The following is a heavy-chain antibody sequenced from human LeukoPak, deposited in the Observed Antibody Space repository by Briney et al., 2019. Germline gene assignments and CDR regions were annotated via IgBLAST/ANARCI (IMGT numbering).Heavy chain of an antibody. D-gene: IGHD3-10*01. V-gene: IGHV3-7*01. CDR3: AWYGVTHGLDG. CDR1: GFSLSNYW. Sequence: GGSQRLSCAASGFSLSNYWTRWVRQARGKGREWVTTINQDGSDKYCVDSGMGRFTISKENPKNSVYLQINSLRPEDTAIYYCAWYGVTHGLDGWVQGTTVTV. J-gene: IGHJ6*02. CDR2: INQDGSDK.